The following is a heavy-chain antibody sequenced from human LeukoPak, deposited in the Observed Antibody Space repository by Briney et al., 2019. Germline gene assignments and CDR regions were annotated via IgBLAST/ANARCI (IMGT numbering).Heavy chain of an antibody. J-gene: IGHJ3*02. CDR2: IYYSGST. CDR3: ARQVEMATIDTFDI. CDR1: GFTFSSNA. D-gene: IGHD5-24*01. V-gene: IGHV4-59*01. Sequence: MSGGSLRLSCAASGFTFSSNAMSWIRQPPGKGLEWIGYIYYSGSTNYNPSLKSRVTISVDTSKNQFSLKLSSVTAADTAVYYCARQVEMATIDTFDIWGQGTMVTVSS.